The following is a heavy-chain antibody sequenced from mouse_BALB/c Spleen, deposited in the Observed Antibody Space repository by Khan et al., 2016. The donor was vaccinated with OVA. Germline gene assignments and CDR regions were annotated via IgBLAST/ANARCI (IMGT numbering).Heavy chain of an antibody. CDR1: GFTFSTYG. CDR3: ARLAYYYDSEGFAY. J-gene: IGHJ3*01. Sequence: EVELVESGGDVVKPGGSLKLSCAASGFTFSTYGMSWVRQTPDKRLEWVATVSTGGHYTYYPDTVKGRFTISRDNAKNTLYLQMNSLKSEDTATFYCARLAYYYDSEGFAYWGQGTLVTVSS. D-gene: IGHD1-1*01. V-gene: IGHV5-6*01. CDR2: VSTGGHYT.